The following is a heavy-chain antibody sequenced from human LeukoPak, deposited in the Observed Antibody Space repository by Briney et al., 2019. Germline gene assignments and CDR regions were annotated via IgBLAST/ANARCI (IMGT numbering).Heavy chain of an antibody. D-gene: IGHD5-12*01. CDR3: ARRVSGYSGYEDF. V-gene: IGHV4-59*08. Sequence: ETLSLTCTVSGGSISNYYWSWIRQPPGKGLEWIGYIYYSGSTNYNPSLKSRVTISVDTSKNQFSLKLSSVTAADTAVYYCARRVSGYSGYEDFWGQGTLVTDSS. J-gene: IGHJ4*02. CDR1: GGSISNYY. CDR2: IYYSGST.